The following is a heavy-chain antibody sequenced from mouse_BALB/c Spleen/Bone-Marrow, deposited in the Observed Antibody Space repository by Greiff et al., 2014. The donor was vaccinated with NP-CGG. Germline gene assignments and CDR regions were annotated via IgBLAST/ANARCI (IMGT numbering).Heavy chain of an antibody. CDR1: GFTFTDYY. D-gene: IGHD4-1*01. Sequence: EVNVVESGGGLVQPGGSLRLPCATSGFTFTDYYMSWVRQPPGKALEWLGFIRNKANGYTTEYSASVKGRFTISRDNSQSILYLQMNTLRAEDSATYYCARNGLACFAYWGQGTLVTVSA. J-gene: IGHJ3*01. CDR2: IRNKANGYTT. CDR3: ARNGLACFAY. V-gene: IGHV7-3*02.